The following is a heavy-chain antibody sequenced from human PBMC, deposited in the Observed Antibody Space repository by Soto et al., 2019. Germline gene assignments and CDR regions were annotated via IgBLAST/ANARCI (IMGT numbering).Heavy chain of an antibody. Sequence: SETLSLTCAVSGGSIGGVGYSWSWIRQPPGGGLEWIGYMYHSGTFLKSPSLKSRLTMSLDMSKNQFSLTLNSMTAADTAVYYCARAQFYSGSGNYNNLMFDAWGQGIQVTVSS. D-gene: IGHD3-10*01. CDR2: MYHSGTF. CDR1: GGSIGGVGYS. CDR3: ARAQFYSGSGNYNNLMFDA. V-gene: IGHV4-30-2*01. J-gene: IGHJ5*02.